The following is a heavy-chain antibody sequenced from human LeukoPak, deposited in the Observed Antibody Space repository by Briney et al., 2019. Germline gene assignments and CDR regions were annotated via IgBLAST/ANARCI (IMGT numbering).Heavy chain of an antibody. CDR3: ARLAPGNYDILTGDPKVVFDY. J-gene: IGHJ4*02. CDR2: VHSSGST. V-gene: IGHV4-59*07. CDR1: GGSISIFF. Sequence: SDTLSLTCTVSGGSISIFFWSWIRQPPGKALEWIGYVHSSGSTKYNPSLKSRLIISVDMSKNQFSLQLRSVSVADTAVYYCARLAPGNYDILTGDPKVVFDYWGQGALVTVSS. D-gene: IGHD3-9*01.